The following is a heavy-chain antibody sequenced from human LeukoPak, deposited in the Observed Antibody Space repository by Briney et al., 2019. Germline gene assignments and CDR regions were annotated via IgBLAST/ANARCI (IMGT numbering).Heavy chain of an antibody. CDR3: AKDKGSDYGHPNWYFDL. D-gene: IGHD4-17*01. CDR1: GFTFDDYA. J-gene: IGHJ2*01. CDR2: ISGDGGST. V-gene: IGHV3-43*02. Sequence: GGSLRLSCAAAGFTFDDYAMHWVRQAPGKGLEWVSLISGDGGSTYYADSVKGRFTISRDNSKNSLYLQMNSLRTEDTALYYCAKDKGSDYGHPNWYFDLWGRGTLVTVSS.